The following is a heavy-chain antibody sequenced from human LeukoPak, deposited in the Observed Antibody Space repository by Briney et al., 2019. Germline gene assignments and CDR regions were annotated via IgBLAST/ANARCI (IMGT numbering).Heavy chain of an antibody. J-gene: IGHJ4*02. CDR2: IYSGGST. V-gene: IGHV3-53*01. D-gene: IGHD3-10*01. CDR1: GITFSNYW. Sequence: GGSLRLSCVASGITFSNYWMHWVRQAPGKGLEWVSVIYSGGSTYYADSVKGRFTISRDNSKNTLYLQMNSLRAEDTAVYYCARVGPITMVRGVIDYWGQGTLVTVSS. CDR3: ARVGPITMVRGVIDY.